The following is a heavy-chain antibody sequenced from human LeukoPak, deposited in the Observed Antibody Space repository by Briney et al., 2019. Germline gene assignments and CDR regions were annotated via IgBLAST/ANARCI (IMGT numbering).Heavy chain of an antibody. D-gene: IGHD3-16*01. CDR3: AREGNDYYYDQ. CDR2: ISSSGSTI. CDR1: GFTFSSYE. J-gene: IGHJ4*02. Sequence: GGSLRLSCAASGFTFSSYEMNWVRQAPGKGLEWVSYISSSGSTIYCADSVKGRFTISRDNAKNSLYLQVASLRGDDTATYYCAREGNDYYYDQWGQGTLVTVSP. V-gene: IGHV3-48*03.